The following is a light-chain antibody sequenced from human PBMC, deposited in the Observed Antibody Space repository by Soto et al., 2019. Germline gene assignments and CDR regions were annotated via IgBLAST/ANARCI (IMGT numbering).Light chain of an antibody. V-gene: IGLV2-11*01. Sequence: QSALTQPRSVSGSPGQSVTISCTGTSSDVGGYNYVSWYQQHPGKAPELMIYDVTKRPSGVPDRFSGSESGNTASLTISGLQAEDEADYYCCSYVGTDTYSFGTGTKVTVL. CDR1: SSDVGGYNY. CDR3: CSYVGTDTYS. J-gene: IGLJ1*01. CDR2: DVT.